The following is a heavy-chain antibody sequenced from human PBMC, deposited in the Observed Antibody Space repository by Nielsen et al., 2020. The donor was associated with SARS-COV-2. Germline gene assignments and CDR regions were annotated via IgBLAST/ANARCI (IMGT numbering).Heavy chain of an antibody. D-gene: IGHD2-15*01. CDR1: GFTFSSNA. CDR3: AKGWGLGYCSGGSCYGMDV. V-gene: IGHV3-23*01. CDR2: ISGSGGST. Sequence: GGSLRLSCAASGFTFSSNAMSWVRQAPGKGLEWVSAISGSGGSTYYADSVKGRFTISRDNSKNTLYLQMNSLRAEDTAVYYCAKGWGLGYCSGGSCYGMDVWGQGTTVTVSS. J-gene: IGHJ6*02.